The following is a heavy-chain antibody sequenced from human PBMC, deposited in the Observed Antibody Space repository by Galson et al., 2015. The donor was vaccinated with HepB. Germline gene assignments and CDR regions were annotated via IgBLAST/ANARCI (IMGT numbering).Heavy chain of an antibody. CDR2: IDSDGSTT. CDR3: FAAYYYNHMDV. Sequence: SLRLSCAASGFPFSDYWMHWVRQAPGKGLEWVSRIDSDGSTTNYADSVKGRFSISRDNAKSTVYLQMNSLRTEDTAVYYCFAAYYYNHMDVWGRGTTVTVSS. CDR1: GFPFSDYW. V-gene: IGHV3-74*01. J-gene: IGHJ6*03.